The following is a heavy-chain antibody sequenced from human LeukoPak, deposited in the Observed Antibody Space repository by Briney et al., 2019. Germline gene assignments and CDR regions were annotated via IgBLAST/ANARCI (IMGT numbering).Heavy chain of an antibody. J-gene: IGHJ4*02. CDR3: ARDQGDYYDSSGYPDY. Sequence: TGGSLRLSCAASGFTFSSYAMHWVRQAPGKGLEWVAVISYDGSNKYYADSVKGRFTISRDNSKNTLYLQMNSLRAEDTAVYYCARDQGDYYDSSGYPDYWGQGTLVTVSS. V-gene: IGHV3-30-3*01. CDR2: ISYDGSNK. CDR1: GFTFSSYA. D-gene: IGHD3-22*01.